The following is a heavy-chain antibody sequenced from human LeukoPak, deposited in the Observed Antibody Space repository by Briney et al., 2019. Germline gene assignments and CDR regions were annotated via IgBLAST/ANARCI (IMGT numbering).Heavy chain of an antibody. D-gene: IGHD3-10*01. CDR2: MNPNSGNT. J-gene: IGHJ6*03. V-gene: IGHV1-8*03. CDR1: GYTFTGCF. CDR3: ARGTDGSGSYTNYYYYYMDV. Sequence: ASVKVSCKASGYTFTGCFMHWVRLAPGQGLEWMGWMNPNSGNTGYAQKFQGRVTITRNTSISTAYMELSSLRSEDTAVYYCARGTDGSGSYTNYYYYYMDVWGKGTTVTVSS.